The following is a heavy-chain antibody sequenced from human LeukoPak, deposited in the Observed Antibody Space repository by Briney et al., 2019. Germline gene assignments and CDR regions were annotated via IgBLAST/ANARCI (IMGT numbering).Heavy chain of an antibody. Sequence: PGGSLRLSCAASGFTFSSFDVNWVRQAPGKGLEWVSYISSSGSTIYYADSVKGRFTISRDNAKNSLYLQMNSLRAEDTAVYYCARGGFVNYVMVLWGQGTTVTASS. CDR3: ARGGFVNYVMVL. CDR2: ISSSGSTI. V-gene: IGHV3-48*03. CDR1: GFTFSSFD. D-gene: IGHD3-16*02. J-gene: IGHJ6*02.